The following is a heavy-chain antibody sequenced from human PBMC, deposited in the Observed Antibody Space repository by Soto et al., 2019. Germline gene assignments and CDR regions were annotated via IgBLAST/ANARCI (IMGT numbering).Heavy chain of an antibody. V-gene: IGHV1-3*01. Sequence: QVQLVQSGAEVKKPGASVKVSCKASGYTFTSYTIHWVRQAPGQRLEWMGWINAGNDNRKYSQKFQGRVTITRDTSASTAYLELDSLRPEDTAVYYCARVRGATTGDSCAYWGQGTLVTVSS. CDR1: GYTFTSYT. J-gene: IGHJ4*02. CDR3: ARVRGATTGDSCAY. CDR2: INAGNDNR. D-gene: IGHD1-1*01.